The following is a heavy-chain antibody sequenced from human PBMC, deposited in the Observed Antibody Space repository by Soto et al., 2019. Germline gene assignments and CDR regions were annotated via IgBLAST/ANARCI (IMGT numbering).Heavy chain of an antibody. Sequence: GGSLRLSCAASGFSFSSYSMNWARQAPGKGLEWVSSISSTTSDTFYADSVKGRFTISRDNAKNSLYLQMNSLRAEDTAVYYCVRDFVAATGFFEYWGLGTLVTVSS. D-gene: IGHD6-19*01. J-gene: IGHJ4*02. CDR3: VRDFVAATGFFEY. CDR1: GFSFSSYS. V-gene: IGHV3-21*01. CDR2: ISSTTSDT.